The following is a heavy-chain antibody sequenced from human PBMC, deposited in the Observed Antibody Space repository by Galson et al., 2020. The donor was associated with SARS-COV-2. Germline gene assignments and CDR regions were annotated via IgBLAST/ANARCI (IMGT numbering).Heavy chain of an antibody. CDR1: GGPIRSGNYF. D-gene: IGHD3-16*02. Sequence: SETLSPTCTVSGGPIRSGNYFWSWIRQHPGQGLEWIGYTYYSGTTYHNPSLNSRATITVDTSKNQFSLKLSSVPAADTAVYYCARVPPSKWGTDRDNWFDPWGRGTLVTVSS. CDR2: TYYSGTT. CDR3: ARVPPSKWGTDRDNWFDP. V-gene: IGHV4-31*03. J-gene: IGHJ5*02.